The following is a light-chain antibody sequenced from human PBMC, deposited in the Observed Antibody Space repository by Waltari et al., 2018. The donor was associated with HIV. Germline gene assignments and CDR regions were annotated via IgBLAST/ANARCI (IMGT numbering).Light chain of an antibody. CDR3: QTWDTGIII. CDR2: LNNDGSH. CDR1: SGHSDYA. Sequence: QPVVTQSPSAAASLGASVKLTCTLSSGHSDYAIAWHQQHPQKGPRYLMRLNNDGSHYKGDGVPVRFSGSSARAERYHIISSLQAGDEADYYGQTWDTGIIIFGGGTKLTVL. V-gene: IGLV4-69*01. J-gene: IGLJ2*01.